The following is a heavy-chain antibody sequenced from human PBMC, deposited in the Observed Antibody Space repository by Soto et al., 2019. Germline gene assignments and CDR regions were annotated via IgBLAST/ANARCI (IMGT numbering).Heavy chain of an antibody. Sequence: QVQLVQSGAEVKKPAASVKVSCKASGYTFTSYGISWVRQAPGQGLEWMGWISAYNGNTNYAQKLQGRVTMTTDTSTSTAYMELRSLRSDDTAVYYCASETGTTDFAEYFQHWGQVTLVTVSS. CDR2: ISAYNGNT. CDR1: GYTFTSYG. V-gene: IGHV1-18*01. CDR3: ASETGTTDFAEYFQH. J-gene: IGHJ1*01. D-gene: IGHD1-7*01.